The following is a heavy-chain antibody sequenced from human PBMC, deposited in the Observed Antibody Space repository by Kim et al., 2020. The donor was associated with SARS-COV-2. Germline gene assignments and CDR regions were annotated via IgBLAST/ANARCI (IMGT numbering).Heavy chain of an antibody. CDR1: GFTFSSYG. CDR2: ISYDGSNK. Sequence: GGSLRLSCAASGFTFSSYGMHWVRQAPGKGLEWVAVISYDGSNKYYADSVKGRFTISRDNSKNTLYLQMNSLRAEDTAVYYCAKAGYSSGWYSYWYFDL. CDR3: AKAGYSSGWYSYWYFDL. V-gene: IGHV3-30*18. J-gene: IGHJ2*01. D-gene: IGHD6-19*01.